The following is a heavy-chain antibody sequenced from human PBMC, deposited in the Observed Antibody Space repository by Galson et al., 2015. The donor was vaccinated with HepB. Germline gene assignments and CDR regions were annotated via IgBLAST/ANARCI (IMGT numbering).Heavy chain of an antibody. V-gene: IGHV4-31*03. J-gene: IGHJ6*02. CDR1: GGSISSGGYY. Sequence: TLSLTCTVSGGSISSGGYYWSWIRQHPGKGLEWIGYIYYSGSTYYNPSLKSRVTISVDTSKNQFSLKLSSVTAADTAVYYCASIGVATADHYYYYGMDVWGQGTTVTVSS. CDR3: ASIGVATADHYYYYGMDV. CDR2: IYYSGST. D-gene: IGHD5-12*01.